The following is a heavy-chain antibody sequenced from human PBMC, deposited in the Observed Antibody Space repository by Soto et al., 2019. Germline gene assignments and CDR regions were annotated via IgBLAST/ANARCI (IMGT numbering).Heavy chain of an antibody. Sequence: QVQLQESGPGLVKPSETLSLTCTVSGGSVSSGSYYWSWIRQPPGKGLEWIGYIYYSGSTNYNPSLKSRVTISVDTSKNQFSLKLSSVTAADMAVYYCARDRQAAASDFGMDVWGQGTTVTVSS. CDR1: GGSVSSGSYY. CDR3: ARDRQAAASDFGMDV. V-gene: IGHV4-61*01. D-gene: IGHD6-13*01. J-gene: IGHJ6*02. CDR2: IYYSGST.